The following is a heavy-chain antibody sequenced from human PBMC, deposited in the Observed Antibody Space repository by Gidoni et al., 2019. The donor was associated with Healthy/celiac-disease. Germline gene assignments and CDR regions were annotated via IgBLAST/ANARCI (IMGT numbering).Heavy chain of an antibody. CDR3: ASQGYCSGGSCYSYYGMDV. V-gene: IGHV3-48*02. CDR2: ISSSSSTI. D-gene: IGHD2-15*01. J-gene: IGHJ6*02. Sequence: EVQLVESGGGLVQPGGSLRLSCAASGFTFSSYSMNWVRQAPGKGLEVVSYISSSSSTIYYADSVKGRFTISRDNAKNSLYLQMNSLRDEDTAVYYCASQGYCSGGSCYSYYGMDVWGQGTTVTVSS. CDR1: GFTFSSYS.